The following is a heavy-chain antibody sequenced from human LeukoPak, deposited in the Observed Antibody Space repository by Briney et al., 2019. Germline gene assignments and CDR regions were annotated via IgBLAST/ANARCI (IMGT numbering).Heavy chain of an antibody. CDR1: GFTFDDYD. CDR2: INWNGGRT. D-gene: IGHD3-10*01. Sequence: GGSLRLSCAASGFTFDDYDMSWVRQAPGKGLEWVSGINWNGGRTRYADSVKGRFIISRDNAKNSLYLQMNSLRAEDTALYYCAREGGTMVRGVTRYFDYWGQGTLVTVSS. V-gene: IGHV3-20*04. J-gene: IGHJ4*02. CDR3: AREGGTMVRGVTRYFDY.